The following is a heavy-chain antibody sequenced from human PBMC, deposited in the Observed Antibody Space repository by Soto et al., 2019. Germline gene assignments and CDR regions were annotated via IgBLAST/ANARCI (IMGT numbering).Heavy chain of an antibody. J-gene: IGHJ6*02. Sequence: GGSLRLSCAASGFTLSSYAMSWVRQAPGKGLEWVSAISGSGNRTFHADSVKGRFTISRDNSKNALYLQMNSLRVEDTAVYYCAKEVTSGSYSHYYYGLDVWGQGTTVTAP. V-gene: IGHV3-23*01. CDR2: ISGSGNRT. D-gene: IGHD1-26*01. CDR3: AKEVTSGSYSHYYYGLDV. CDR1: GFTLSSYA.